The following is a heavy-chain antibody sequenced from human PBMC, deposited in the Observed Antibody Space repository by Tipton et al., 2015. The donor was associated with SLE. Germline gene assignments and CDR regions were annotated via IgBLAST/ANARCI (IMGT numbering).Heavy chain of an antibody. CDR1: GGSFSGYY. Sequence: AGLVKPSETLSLTCAVYGGSFSGYYWSWIRQPPGKGLEWIGEINHSGSTNYNPSLKSRVTISVDTSKNQFSLKLSSVTAADTAVYYCARGAAAHDYWGQGTLVTVSS. CDR2: INHSGST. D-gene: IGHD6-13*01. V-gene: IGHV4-34*01. J-gene: IGHJ4*02. CDR3: ARGAAAHDY.